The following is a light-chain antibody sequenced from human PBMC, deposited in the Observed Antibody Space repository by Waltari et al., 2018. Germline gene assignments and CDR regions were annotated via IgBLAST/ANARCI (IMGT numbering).Light chain of an antibody. CDR3: QVWDSSSDHVI. Sequence: SYVLTQPPSVSVAPGETARITCGGNNIGGKTGHWYQQRPGQAPVVVIHDDSDRPSGIPERFSGSNSGKTATLTISRVEVGDEADYYCQVWDSSSDHVIFGGGTTLTVL. J-gene: IGLJ2*01. V-gene: IGLV3-21*04. CDR2: DDS. CDR1: NIGGKT.